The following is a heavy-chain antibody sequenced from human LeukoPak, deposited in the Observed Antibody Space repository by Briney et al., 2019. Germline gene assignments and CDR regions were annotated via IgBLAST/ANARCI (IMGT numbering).Heavy chain of an antibody. CDR2: IWYDGSEK. CDR3: VKTTSYCSSTTRSAFDI. Sequence: GGSLRLSCAASGFTFSSYGMHWVRQAPGKGLEWVALIWYDGSEKYYADSVKGRFTISRDNSKNTLYLQMNSLRAEDTAVYYCVKTTSYCSSTTRSAFDIWGQGTMVTVSS. J-gene: IGHJ3*02. V-gene: IGHV3-33*06. CDR1: GFTFSSYG. D-gene: IGHD2-2*01.